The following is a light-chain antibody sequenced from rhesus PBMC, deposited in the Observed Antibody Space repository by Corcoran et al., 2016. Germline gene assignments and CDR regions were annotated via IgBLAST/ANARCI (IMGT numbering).Light chain of an antibody. CDR2: DAS. V-gene: IGKV1-28*03. CDR1: QGISSY. Sequence: DIQMTQSPSSLSASVGDTVTITCRASQGISSYLNWFQQKPGKAPKLLIYDASSLESGVPSRFSGSGSGTDFTLTISSLQPEEFAAYYCLQHNSYPLTFGGGTKVEIK. J-gene: IGKJ4*01. CDR3: LQHNSYPLT.